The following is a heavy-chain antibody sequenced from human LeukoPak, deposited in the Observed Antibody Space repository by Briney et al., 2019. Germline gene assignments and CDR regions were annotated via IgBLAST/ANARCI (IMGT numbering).Heavy chain of an antibody. CDR2: IYTSGST. CDR1: GASISNYY. V-gene: IGHV4-4*07. D-gene: IGHD2-2*01. Sequence: SETLSLTCTVSGASISNYYWSWIRQPAGKGLEWIGRIYTSGSTNYNPSLKSRVTMSVDTSKNQFSLKLSSVTAADTAVYYCAGRYCSSTSCPLTYYYYGMDVWGQGTTVTVSS. J-gene: IGHJ6*02. CDR3: AGRYCSSTSCPLTYYYYGMDV.